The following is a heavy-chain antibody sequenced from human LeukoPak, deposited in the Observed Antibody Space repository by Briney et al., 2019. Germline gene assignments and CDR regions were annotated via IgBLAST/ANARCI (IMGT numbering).Heavy chain of an antibody. Sequence: GGSLRLSCAASGFTFDDHGMSWVRQAPGKGLEWVANIKQDGSEKYYVDSVKGRFTISRDNAKNSLYLQMNSLRAEDTAVYYCARDLSGVTGYTYGRGIDYWGQGTLVTVSS. J-gene: IGHJ4*02. D-gene: IGHD5-18*01. CDR3: ARDLSGVTGYTYGRGIDY. CDR2: IKQDGSEK. V-gene: IGHV3-7*01. CDR1: GFTFDDHG.